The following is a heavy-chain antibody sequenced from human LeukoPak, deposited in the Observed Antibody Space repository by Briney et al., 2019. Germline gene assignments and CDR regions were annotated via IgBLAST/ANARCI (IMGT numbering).Heavy chain of an antibody. D-gene: IGHD1-26*01. CDR3: ARRSGTYSDFDY. Sequence: GDSVKVSCKASGYTFSSFGISWVRQAPGQGLEWMGGISTDKSNTNHAQKFQGRVTMITDTSTSTAYMELRSLRSDDTAVYYCARRSGTYSDFDYWGQGTLVTVSS. CDR1: GYTFSSFG. J-gene: IGHJ4*02. CDR2: ISTDKSNT. V-gene: IGHV1-18*01.